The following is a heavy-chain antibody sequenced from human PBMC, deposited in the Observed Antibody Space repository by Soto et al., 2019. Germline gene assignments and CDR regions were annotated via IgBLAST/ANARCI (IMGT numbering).Heavy chain of an antibody. CDR1: GYTFTSYG. J-gene: IGHJ6*02. V-gene: IGHV1-18*01. CDR2: ISAYNGNT. CDR3: ARTHYGSGSYYMGGYYYYGMDV. Sequence: GASVKVSCKASGYTFTSYGISWVRQAPGQGLEWMGWISAYNGNTNYAQKLQGRVTMTTDTSTSTAYMELRSLRSDDTAVYYCARTHYGSGSYYMGGYYYYGMDVWGQGTTVTVSS. D-gene: IGHD3-10*01.